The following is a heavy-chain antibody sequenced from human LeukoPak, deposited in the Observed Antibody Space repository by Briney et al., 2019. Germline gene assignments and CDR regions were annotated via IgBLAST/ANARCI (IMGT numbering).Heavy chain of an antibody. CDR3: ARHARPSGGLHAFDI. D-gene: IGHD3-10*01. J-gene: IGHJ3*02. CDR2: IYYSGST. Sequence: SETLSLTCTVSGGSISSYYWSWIRQPPGKGLEWIGYIYYSGSTNYNPSLKSRVTISVDTSKNQFSLKLSSVTAADTAVYYCARHARPSGGLHAFDIWGQGTMVTVSS. V-gene: IGHV4-59*08. CDR1: GGSISSYY.